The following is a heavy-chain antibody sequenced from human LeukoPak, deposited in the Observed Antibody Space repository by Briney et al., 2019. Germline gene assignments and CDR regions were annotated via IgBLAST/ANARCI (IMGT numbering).Heavy chain of an antibody. J-gene: IGHJ4*02. CDR3: RTIAVAGTVVDY. CDR1: GFTFSSYG. Sequence: GGPLRLSCAASGFTFSSYGMHWVRQAPGKGLGWVAVIWYDGSNKYYADSVKGRFTISRDNSKNTLYLQMNSLRAEDTAVYYCRTIAVAGTVVDYWGQGTLVTVSS. V-gene: IGHV3-33*01. D-gene: IGHD6-19*01. CDR2: IWYDGSNK.